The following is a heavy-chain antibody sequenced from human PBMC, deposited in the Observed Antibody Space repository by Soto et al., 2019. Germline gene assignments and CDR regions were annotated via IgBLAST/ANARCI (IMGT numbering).Heavy chain of an antibody. Sequence: QVQLQESGPGLVKPSETLSLTCTVSGGSISSYYWSWIRQPPGKGLEWIGYIYYSGSTNYNPSLESRVTMSVDAPKNHSSLKLSYVTAADAAEYYCARGRGYDYVDTRREIWGQRTKVTVSS. CDR3: ARGRGYDYVDTRREI. CDR2: IYYSGST. J-gene: IGHJ3*02. V-gene: IGHV4-59*08. D-gene: IGHD5-12*01. CDR1: GGSISSYY.